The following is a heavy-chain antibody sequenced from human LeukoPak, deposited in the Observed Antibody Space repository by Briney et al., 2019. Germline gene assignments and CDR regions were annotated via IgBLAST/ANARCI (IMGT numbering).Heavy chain of an antibody. CDR2: ITSNGGST. J-gene: IGHJ4*02. CDR3: ARDKFWYDC. CDR1: GFTFSNYP. Sequence: GGSLRLSCVASGFTFSNYPMHWVRQAPGKRLEYVSAITSNGGSTYYANSVKGRFTISRDNSKNTLYLQMGSLRVGDTAMYYCARDKFWYDCWGQGTLVTVSS. D-gene: IGHD6-13*01. V-gene: IGHV3-64*01.